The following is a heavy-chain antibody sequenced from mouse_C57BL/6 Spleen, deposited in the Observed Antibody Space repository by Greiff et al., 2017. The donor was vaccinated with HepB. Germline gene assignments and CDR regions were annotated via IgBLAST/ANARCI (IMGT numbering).Heavy chain of an antibody. Sequence: VKLMESGPGLVAPSQSLSITCTVSGFSLTSYAISWVRQPPGKGLEWLGVIWTGGGTNYNSALKSRLSISKDNSKSQVFLKMNSLQTDDTARYYCARRGYGSSYGGYFDVWGTGTTVTVSS. CDR1: GFSLTSYA. D-gene: IGHD1-1*01. V-gene: IGHV2-9-1*01. CDR3: ARRGYGSSYGGYFDV. CDR2: IWTGGGT. J-gene: IGHJ1*03.